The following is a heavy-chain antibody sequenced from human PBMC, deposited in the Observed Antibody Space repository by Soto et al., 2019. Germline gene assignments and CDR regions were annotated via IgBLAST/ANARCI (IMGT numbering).Heavy chain of an antibody. CDR1: GFMFSNHG. D-gene: IGHD1-1*01. Sequence: GGFLRISFAAAGFMFSNHGMHWGRPAPGKGVERGGVLWFDGKNRYYADSVKGRFTISRDNSKNTLYLQMNSLRAEYMAVYYCVRGDNWNDEASDYWGQGTLVTVSS. V-gene: IGHV3-33*01. J-gene: IGHJ4*02. CDR2: LWFDGKNR. CDR3: VRGDNWNDEASDY.